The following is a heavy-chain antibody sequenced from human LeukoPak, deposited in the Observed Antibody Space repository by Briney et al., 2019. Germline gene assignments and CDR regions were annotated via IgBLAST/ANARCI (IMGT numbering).Heavy chain of an antibody. CDR2: IYYSGST. CDR3: ASLLRYFDWSRPGDY. CDR1: GGSISSYY. V-gene: IGHV4-59*08. D-gene: IGHD3-9*01. J-gene: IGHJ4*02. Sequence: PSETLSLTCTVSGGSISSYYWSWIRQPPGKGLEWIGYIYYSGSTNYNPSLKSRVTISVDTSKNQFSLKLSSVTAADTAVYYCASLLRYFDWSRPGDYWGQGTLVTVSS.